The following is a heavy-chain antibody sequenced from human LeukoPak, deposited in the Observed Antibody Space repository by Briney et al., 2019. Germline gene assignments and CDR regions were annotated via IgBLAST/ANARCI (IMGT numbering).Heavy chain of an antibody. CDR3: ARGDRHTYYYDSSGYSLFDY. D-gene: IGHD3-22*01. CDR1: GYTSTGYY. Sequence: ASVKVSCKASGYTSTGYYMHWVRQAPGQGLEWMGWINPNSGGTSYAQKFQGRVTMTRDTSISTAYMELSRLRSDDTAVYYRARGDRHTYYYDSSGYSLFDYWGQGTLVTVSS. V-gene: IGHV1-2*02. CDR2: INPNSGGT. J-gene: IGHJ4*02.